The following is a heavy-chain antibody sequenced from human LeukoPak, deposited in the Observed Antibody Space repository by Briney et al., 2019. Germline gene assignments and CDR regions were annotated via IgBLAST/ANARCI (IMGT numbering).Heavy chain of an antibody. CDR1: GYTFTSYD. J-gene: IGHJ5*02. D-gene: IGHD2-15*01. V-gene: IGHV1-8*01. Sequence: EASVKVSCKASGYTFTSYDINWVRQATGQGLEWMGWMNPNSGNTGFAQKFQGRVTMTRNTSISTAYMELSSLRSEDTAAYYCARGYCSGGSCYSVYNWFDPWGQGTLVTVSS. CDR2: MNPNSGNT. CDR3: ARGYCSGGSCYSVYNWFDP.